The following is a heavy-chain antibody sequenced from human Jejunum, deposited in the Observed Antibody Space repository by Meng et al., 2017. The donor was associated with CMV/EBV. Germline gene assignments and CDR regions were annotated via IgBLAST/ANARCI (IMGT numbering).Heavy chain of an antibody. CDR2: ITSSSSYI. J-gene: IGHJ4*02. CDR3: SRDNSGVT. V-gene: IGHV3-21*02. CDR1: GFTFSKYS. D-gene: IGHD1-26*01. Sequence: EVQMVESGGXLVKPGGSLRLSCAGSGFTFSKYSMNWVRQAPGKGLEWVSSITSSSSYIYYADSVKGRFTISRDNAKNLVYLEMNSLRVEDTAIYYCSRDNSGVTRGQGTLVTVSS.